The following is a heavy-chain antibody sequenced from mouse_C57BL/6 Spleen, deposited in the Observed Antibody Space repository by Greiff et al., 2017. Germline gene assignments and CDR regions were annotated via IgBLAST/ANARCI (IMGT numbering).Heavy chain of an antibody. CDR3: ARLGLGRAY. Sequence: VQLQQSGAELVRPGTSVKVSCKASGYAFTNYLIEWVKQRPGQGLEWIGNINPSNGGTNYNEKFKSKATLTVDNSSSTAYMQLSSLTSEDSAVYYCARLGLGRAYWGQGTLVTVSA. J-gene: IGHJ3*01. D-gene: IGHD4-1*01. V-gene: IGHV1-54*01. CDR2: INPSNGGT. CDR1: GYAFTNYL.